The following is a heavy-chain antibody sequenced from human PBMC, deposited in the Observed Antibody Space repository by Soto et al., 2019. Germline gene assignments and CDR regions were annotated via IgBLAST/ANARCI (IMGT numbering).Heavy chain of an antibody. Sequence: ASVKVSCKASGYIFTNFPIHWVRQAPGQRLEWMGWINAANGDTGYSQKFQGRVTFTRDTSASIVYMEMSSLISEDTAVYYCARKDYYGSGCYYFQHWGQGTLVTVSS. D-gene: IGHD3-10*01. V-gene: IGHV1-3*01. CDR2: INAANGDT. CDR3: ARKDYYGSGCYYFQH. J-gene: IGHJ1*01. CDR1: GYIFTNFP.